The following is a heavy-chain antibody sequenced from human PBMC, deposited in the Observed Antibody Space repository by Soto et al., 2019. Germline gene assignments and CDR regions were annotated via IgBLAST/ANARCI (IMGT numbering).Heavy chain of an antibody. V-gene: IGHV3-30-3*01. D-gene: IGHD1-26*01. CDR3: ARGQGQWELLLANAFDI. CDR2: ISYDGSNK. CDR1: GFTFSSYA. Sequence: GGSLRLSCAASGFTFSSYAMHWVRQAPGKGLEWVAVISYDGSNKYYADSVKGRFTISRDNSKNTLYLQMNSLRAEDTAVYYCARGQGQWELLLANAFDIWGQGTMVTVSS. J-gene: IGHJ3*02.